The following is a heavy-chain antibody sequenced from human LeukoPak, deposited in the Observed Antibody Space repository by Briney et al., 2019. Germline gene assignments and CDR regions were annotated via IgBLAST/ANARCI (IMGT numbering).Heavy chain of an antibody. CDR2: INHSGST. J-gene: IGHJ6*03. Sequence: PSETLSLTCADYGGSFSGYYWSWIRQPPGKGLEWIGEINHSGSTNYNPSLKSRVTISVDTSKNQFSLKLSSVTAADTAVYYCARGGLGPYYYYYYYMDVWGKGTTVTVSS. V-gene: IGHV4-34*01. D-gene: IGHD3/OR15-3a*01. CDR3: ARGGLGPYYYYYYYMDV. CDR1: GGSFSGYY.